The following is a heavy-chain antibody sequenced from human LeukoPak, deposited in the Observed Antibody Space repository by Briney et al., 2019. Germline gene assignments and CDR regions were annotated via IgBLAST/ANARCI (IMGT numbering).Heavy chain of an antibody. D-gene: IGHD5-12*01. Sequence: GGSLRLSCAASGFTFSSYAMSWVRQAPGKGLEWVSAISGSGGSTYYADSVKGRFTISRDNSKNTLYLQMNGLRAEDTAVYYCAKDSTVGSGYDYPPQDAFDIWGQGTMVTVSS. CDR2: ISGSGGST. V-gene: IGHV3-23*01. J-gene: IGHJ3*02. CDR1: GFTFSSYA. CDR3: AKDSTVGSGYDYPPQDAFDI.